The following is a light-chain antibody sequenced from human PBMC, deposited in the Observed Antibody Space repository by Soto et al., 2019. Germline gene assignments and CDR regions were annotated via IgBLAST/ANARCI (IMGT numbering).Light chain of an antibody. V-gene: IGKV1-5*01. CDR3: LQDYGYPRA. J-gene: IGKJ1*01. CDR1: QSIGRW. Sequence: GARITITCRASQSIGRWLAWYQQKPGKAPKLLIYDASSLESGVPSRFSGSGSGTEFTLTISSLQPDDFATYYCLQDYGYPRAFGQGTKVDI. CDR2: DAS.